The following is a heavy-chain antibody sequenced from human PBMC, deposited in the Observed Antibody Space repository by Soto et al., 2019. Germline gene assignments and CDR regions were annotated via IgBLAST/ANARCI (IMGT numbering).Heavy chain of an antibody. J-gene: IGHJ5*02. D-gene: IGHD5-18*01. Sequence: SGTRSRTGTVAGGSVSTGANYWVWLRHRPGSCLEWIGYVYESGYTYYNMSLKSGPTILLDRSNNQFSLCLMSVNAADKAVHYCARPVPHRAMVYPWFDPWGQGTLVPVSP. CDR1: GGSVSTGANY. CDR2: VYESGYT. CDR3: ARPVPHRAMVYPWFDP. V-gene: IGHV4-31*03.